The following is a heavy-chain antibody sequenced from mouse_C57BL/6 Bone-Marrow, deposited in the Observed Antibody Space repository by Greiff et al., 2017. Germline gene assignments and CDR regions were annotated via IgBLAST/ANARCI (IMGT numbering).Heavy chain of an antibody. CDR1: GFTFSSYA. J-gene: IGHJ4*01. CDR3: ARDVRGPYYYAMDY. Sequence: EVKVVESGGGLVKPGGSLKLSCAASGFTFSSYAMSWVRQTPEKRLEWVATISDGGSYTYYPDNVKGRFTISRDNAKNNLYLQMSHLKSEDTAMYYCARDVRGPYYYAMDYWGQGTSVTVSS. CDR2: ISDGGSYT. V-gene: IGHV5-4*01.